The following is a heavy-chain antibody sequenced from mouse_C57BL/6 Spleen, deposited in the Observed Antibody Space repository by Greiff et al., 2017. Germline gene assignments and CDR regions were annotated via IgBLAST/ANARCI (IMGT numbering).Heavy chain of an antibody. D-gene: IGHD1-1*01. Sequence: VQLQQPGAELVRPGSSVKLSCKASGYTFTSYWMHWVKQRPIQGLEWIGNIDPSDSETHYNQKFKDKATLTVDKSSSTAYKQLSSLTSEDSAVYYCAGNYYGSSYFDYWGQGTTLTVSS. V-gene: IGHV1-52*01. CDR2: IDPSDSET. J-gene: IGHJ2*01. CDR1: GYTFTSYW. CDR3: AGNYYGSSYFDY.